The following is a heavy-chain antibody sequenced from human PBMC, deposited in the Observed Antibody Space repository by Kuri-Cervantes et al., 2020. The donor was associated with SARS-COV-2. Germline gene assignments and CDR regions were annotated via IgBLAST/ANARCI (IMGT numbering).Heavy chain of an antibody. CDR1: GFTFSSYA. V-gene: IGHV3-21*01. CDR3: ARDPIVVVPAEMFYYGMDV. D-gene: IGHD2-2*01. Sequence: GGSLRLSCAASGFTFSSYAMHWVRQAPGKGLEWVSSISSSSSYIYYADSVKGRFTISRDNAKNTLYLQMNSLRAEDTAVYYCARDPIVVVPAEMFYYGMDVWGQGTTVTVSS. J-gene: IGHJ6*02. CDR2: ISSSSSYI.